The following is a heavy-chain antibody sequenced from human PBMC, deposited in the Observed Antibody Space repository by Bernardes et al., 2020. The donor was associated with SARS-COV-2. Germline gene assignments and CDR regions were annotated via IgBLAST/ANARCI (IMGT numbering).Heavy chain of an antibody. V-gene: IGHV3-66*01. D-gene: IGHD2-15*01. CDR2: IFIGGST. CDR3: TDIYDLDV. J-gene: IGHJ6*02. Sequence: GGSLRLSCAASGFTVSSYYMSWVCQPPGKGLEWVSSIFIGGSTYYADSVKGRFLTSRDNSKSTVYLQMNSLTADDTAVYYCTDIYDLDVWGQGTTVTVSS. CDR1: GFTVSSYY.